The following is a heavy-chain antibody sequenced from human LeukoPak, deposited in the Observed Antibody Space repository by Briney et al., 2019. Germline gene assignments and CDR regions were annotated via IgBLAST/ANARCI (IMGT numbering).Heavy chain of an antibody. D-gene: IGHD3-10*01. CDR3: ARAVHYSGTSDQYTGGWYYFDF. CDR2: IYHSGST. V-gene: IGHV4-39*07. CDR1: GGSISSSSYS. J-gene: IGHJ4*02. Sequence: SETLSLTCTVSGGSISSSSYSWGWIRQPPGKGLEWIGSIYHSGSTYYNPSLKSRVTISVDTSKTQFSLKLSSVTAADTAVYYCARAVHYSGTSDQYTGGWYYFDFWGQGTLVTVSS.